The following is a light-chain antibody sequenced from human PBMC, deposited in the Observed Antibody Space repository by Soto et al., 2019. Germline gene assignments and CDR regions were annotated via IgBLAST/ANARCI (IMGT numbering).Light chain of an antibody. V-gene: IGKV3-20*01. J-gene: IGKJ1*01. Sequence: EIVMTQSPATLSVSPGERATLSCRASQSVGSNYLAWYQQKPGQAPRLLIYGASNRATGIPDRFSGSGSGTDFTLTISRLEPEDFAVYYCQQYGSSGTFGQGTKVDI. CDR1: QSVGSNY. CDR3: QQYGSSGT. CDR2: GAS.